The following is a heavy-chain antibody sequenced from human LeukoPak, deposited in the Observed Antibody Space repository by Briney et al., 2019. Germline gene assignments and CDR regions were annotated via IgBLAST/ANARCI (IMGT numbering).Heavy chain of an antibody. D-gene: IGHD5-18*01. Sequence: ASVKVSCKASGYTFTGYYIHWVRQAPGQGLEWMGWINPNSGGTNYAQKFQGRVTMTRDTSISTAYMELSRLRSDDTAVYYCARKWVTAMKFDPWGQGTLVTVSS. V-gene: IGHV1-2*02. CDR3: ARKWVTAMKFDP. J-gene: IGHJ5*02. CDR1: GYTFTGYY. CDR2: INPNSGGT.